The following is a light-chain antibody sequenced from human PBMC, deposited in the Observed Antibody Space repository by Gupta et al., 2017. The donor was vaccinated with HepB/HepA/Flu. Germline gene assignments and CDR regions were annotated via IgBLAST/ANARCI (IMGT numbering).Light chain of an antibody. CDR2: SAS. Sequence: EVVLTQSPIILSVSPGDRLTLSCRASQHVGTNLAWYQQKVGQAPRLLVYSASSRANSIPARFIGSGSETEFSLTINFRQSEDFALYCCQQEDKWPLTFGWGTRVE. V-gene: IGKV3-15*01. CDR3: QQEDKWPLT. CDR1: QHVGTN. J-gene: IGKJ4*01.